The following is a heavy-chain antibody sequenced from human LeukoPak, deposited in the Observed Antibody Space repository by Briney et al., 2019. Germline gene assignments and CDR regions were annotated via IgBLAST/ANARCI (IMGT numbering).Heavy chain of an antibody. J-gene: IGHJ4*02. CDR3: ATYTQSGAQGVSDY. Sequence: ASVKVSCKASGYTFTIFYMHWVRQAPGQGLEWMGLIHPNDGDTKYAQEFQDRVTMTRDTSTSTVYMELSSLRSEDTAVYYCATYTQSGAQGVSDYWGQGTLVTVSS. D-gene: IGHD3-10*01. V-gene: IGHV1-46*01. CDR1: GYTFTIFY. CDR2: IHPNDGDT.